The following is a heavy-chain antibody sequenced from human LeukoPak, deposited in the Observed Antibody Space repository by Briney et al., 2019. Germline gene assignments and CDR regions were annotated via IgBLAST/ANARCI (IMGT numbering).Heavy chain of an antibody. J-gene: IGHJ4*02. CDR2: INPNSGGT. CDR3: ARSLWFGDSNLDY. V-gene: IGHV1-2*02. Sequence: ASVKVSCKASGYTFTGYYMYWVRQAPGQGLEWMGWINPNSGGTNYAQKFQGRVTMTRDTSISTAYMELSRLRSDDTAVYYCARSLWFGDSNLDYWGQGTLVTVSS. CDR1: GYTFTGYY. D-gene: IGHD3-10*01.